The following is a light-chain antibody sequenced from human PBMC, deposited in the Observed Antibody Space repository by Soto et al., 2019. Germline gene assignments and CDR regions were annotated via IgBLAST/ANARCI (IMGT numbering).Light chain of an antibody. V-gene: IGLV2-8*01. J-gene: IGLJ1*01. CDR3: TSYAGGNNV. Sequence: QSVLTQPPSASGSPGQSVTISCTGGSSDVGGYNYVSWYQQHPGKVPKLMVYEVNKRPSGVPDRFSGSKSGNTASLTVSGLQAEDEADYYCTSYAGGNNVFGTGTKLTVL. CDR1: SSDVGGYNY. CDR2: EVN.